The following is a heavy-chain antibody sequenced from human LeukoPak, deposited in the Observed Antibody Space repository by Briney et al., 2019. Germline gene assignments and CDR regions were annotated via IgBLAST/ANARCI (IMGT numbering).Heavy chain of an antibody. Sequence: SETLSLTCSVSGGSIRSSGRYWGWVRQPPGKGLEWIASLYSNGNTFYNPSLKSRVTISEESSKSQFSLKLRTVTAADTAVYFCWRAADHWGQGILVTVSS. CDR1: GGSIRSSGRY. CDR2: LYSNGNT. V-gene: IGHV4-39*01. CDR3: WRAADH. J-gene: IGHJ4*02.